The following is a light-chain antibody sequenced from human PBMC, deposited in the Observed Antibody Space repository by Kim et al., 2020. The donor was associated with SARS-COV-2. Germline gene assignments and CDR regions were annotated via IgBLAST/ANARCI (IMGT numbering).Light chain of an antibody. Sequence: PGERATLSCRASQSVSSSYLAWNQQKPGKAPRLLIYGASSRATGIPDRFSGSGSGTDFTLTISRLEPEDFAVYYCQQYGSSPPMYTFGQGTKLEI. J-gene: IGKJ2*01. CDR2: GAS. V-gene: IGKV3-20*01. CDR3: QQYGSSPPMYT. CDR1: QSVSSSY.